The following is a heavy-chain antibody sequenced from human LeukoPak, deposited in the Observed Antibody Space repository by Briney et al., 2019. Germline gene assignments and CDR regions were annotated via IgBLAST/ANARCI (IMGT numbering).Heavy chain of an antibody. Sequence: GGSLRLSCAASGFTFSSYAMSWVRQAPGKGLEWVSAISGSGGSTYYADSVKGRFTISRDNSKNTLYLQMNGLRAEDTAVYYCARVYYDFWSGYYRYYFGYWGQGTLVTVSS. CDR3: ARVYYDFWSGYYRYYFGY. V-gene: IGHV3-23*01. CDR1: GFTFSSYA. CDR2: ISGSGGST. D-gene: IGHD3-3*01. J-gene: IGHJ4*02.